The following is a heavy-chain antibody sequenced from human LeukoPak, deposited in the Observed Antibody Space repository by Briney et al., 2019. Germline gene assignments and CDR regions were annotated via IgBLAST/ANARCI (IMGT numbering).Heavy chain of an antibody. CDR3: AREGGGYYYGMDG. V-gene: IGHV1-18*01. J-gene: IGHJ6*02. CDR1: GYTFTSYG. Sequence: ASVKVSCKASGYTFTSYGISWVRQAPGQGLEWMGWISAYNGNTNNAQKLQGRVTMTTDTSTSTGYMELRSVRSDDTAVYYCAREGGGYYYGMDGWGQGTTVTVSS. CDR2: ISAYNGNT. D-gene: IGHD2-15*01.